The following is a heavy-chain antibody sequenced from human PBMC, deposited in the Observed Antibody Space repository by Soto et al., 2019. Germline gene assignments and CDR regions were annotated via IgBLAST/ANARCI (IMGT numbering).Heavy chain of an antibody. CDR3: ARESRFLEWLSRNWCDP. CDR1: GFTFSSYS. V-gene: IGHV3-48*02. D-gene: IGHD3-3*01. CDR2: ISSSSSTI. J-gene: IGHJ5*02. Sequence: EVQLVESGGGLVRPGGSLRLSCAASGFTFSSYSMNGVRQAPGKGLEGVSYISSSSSTIYYADSVKGRFTISRDNAKNSVYLQMNSLRDEDTAVYYCARESRFLEWLSRNWCDPWGQGTLVTVSS.